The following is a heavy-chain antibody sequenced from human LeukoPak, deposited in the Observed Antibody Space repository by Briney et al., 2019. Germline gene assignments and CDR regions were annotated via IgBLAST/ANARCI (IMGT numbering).Heavy chain of an antibody. J-gene: IGHJ6*03. V-gene: IGHV4-4*08. CDR3: ARELHKLGIGSGYYYYYYMDV. CDR2: IYTSGST. D-gene: IGHD7-27*01. Sequence: PSETLSLTCTVSGGSISSYYWSWIRQPPGKGLEWIGRIYTSGSTNYNPSLKSRVTISVDTSKNQFSLKLSSVTAADTAVYYCARELHKLGIGSGYYYYYYMDVWGKGTTVTISS. CDR1: GGSISSYY.